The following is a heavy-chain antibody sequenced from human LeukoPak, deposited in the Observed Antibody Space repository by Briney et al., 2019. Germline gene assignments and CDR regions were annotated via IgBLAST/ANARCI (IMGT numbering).Heavy chain of an antibody. J-gene: IGHJ6*02. CDR1: GYTFTIYG. D-gene: IGHD3-10*01. V-gene: IGHV1-18*01. CDR3: ARDGRVRGVIITSRGHYGMDV. Sequence: ASVKLSCKASGYTFTIYGISWVRQAPGQGLEWMGWISAYNGNTNYAQKIQGRVTMTTDTSTSTAYMELRSLRSDDTAVYYCARDGRVRGVIITSRGHYGMDVWGQGTTVTVSS. CDR2: ISAYNGNT.